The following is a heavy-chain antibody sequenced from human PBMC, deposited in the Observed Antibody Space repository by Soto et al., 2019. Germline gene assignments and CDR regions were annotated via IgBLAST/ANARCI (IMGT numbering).Heavy chain of an antibody. J-gene: IGHJ6*02. Sequence: GGSLRLSCAASGFTFEDYAMHWVRQAPGKGLEWVSSISWNSGTIGYADSVRGRFTISRDNAKNSLYLQMNSLRAEDTAVYYCARDRGYDAHDYYYNAMDVWGQGTMVTVSS. CDR1: GFTFEDYA. CDR2: ISWNSGTI. D-gene: IGHD2-15*01. CDR3: ARDRGYDAHDYYYNAMDV. V-gene: IGHV3-9*01.